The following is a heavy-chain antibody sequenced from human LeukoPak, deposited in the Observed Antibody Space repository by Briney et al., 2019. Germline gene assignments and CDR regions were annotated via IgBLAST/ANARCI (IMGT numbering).Heavy chain of an antibody. D-gene: IGHD6-13*01. CDR2: IYYSWST. CDR3: ARGRVSYSSSWSGLNC. CDR1: GGSISSYY. Sequence: SETLSLTCTVSGGSISSYYWSWIRQRPGKGQEWIGYIYYSWSTNYNPSLKSRVAISVDTSKNQFSLKLSSVTAADAAVYYGARGRVSYSSSWSGLNCWGQGTLVTVSS. J-gene: IGHJ4*02. V-gene: IGHV4-59*01.